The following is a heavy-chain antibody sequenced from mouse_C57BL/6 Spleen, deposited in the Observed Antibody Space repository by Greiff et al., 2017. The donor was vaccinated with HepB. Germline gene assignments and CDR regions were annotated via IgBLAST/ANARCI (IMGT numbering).Heavy chain of an antibody. J-gene: IGHJ1*03. CDR1: GFTFSSYG. V-gene: IGHV5-6*01. Sequence: EVHLVESGGDLVKPGGSLKLSCAASGFTFSSYGMSWVRQTPDKRLEWVATISSGGSYTYYPDSVKGRFTISRDNAKNTLYLQMSSLKSEDTAMYYCARQTVQATEWYFDVWGTGTTVTVSS. D-gene: IGHD3-2*02. CDR3: ARQTVQATEWYFDV. CDR2: ISSGGSYT.